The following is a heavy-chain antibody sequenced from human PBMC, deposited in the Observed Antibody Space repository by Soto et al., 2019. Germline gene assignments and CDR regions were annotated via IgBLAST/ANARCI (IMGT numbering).Heavy chain of an antibody. V-gene: IGHV4-59*01. Sequence: PSETLSLTCVVSGGSLSSYYWSWIRQPPGKGLEWIGYIYYSGSTNYNPSLKSRVTISVDTSKNQFSLKLSSVTAADTAVYYCAKERGAKQWLVYAFDIWGQGTMVTVSS. D-gene: IGHD6-19*01. CDR1: GGSLSSYY. J-gene: IGHJ3*02. CDR2: IYYSGST. CDR3: AKERGAKQWLVYAFDI.